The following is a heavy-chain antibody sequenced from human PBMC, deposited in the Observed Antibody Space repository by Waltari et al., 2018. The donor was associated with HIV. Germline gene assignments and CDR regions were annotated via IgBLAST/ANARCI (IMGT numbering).Heavy chain of an antibody. Sequence: EVHLVESGGGLVQPGRSLRLSCKASGFNFGAYAVTWFRQAPGKGLEWVGFIRSKPYGGKREYDASVKGRFTISRDDSKNIAFLQMDSLKIEDTAVYYCARGVNLRCTGDCYSAYWGQGTLVTVSS. J-gene: IGHJ4*02. D-gene: IGHD2-21*02. CDR3: ARGVNLRCTGDCYSAY. CDR1: GFNFGAYA. V-gene: IGHV3-49*03. CDR2: IRSKPYGGKR.